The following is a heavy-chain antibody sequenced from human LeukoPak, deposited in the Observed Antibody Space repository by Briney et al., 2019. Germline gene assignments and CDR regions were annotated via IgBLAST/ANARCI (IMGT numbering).Heavy chain of an antibody. V-gene: IGHV1-8*01. CDR2: MNPNSGNT. CDR3: ARDLAGYYYDSTFLFDP. CDR1: GYTFTSYD. J-gene: IGHJ3*01. Sequence: ASVKVSCKASGYTFTSYDINWVRQATGQGLEWMGWMNPNSGNTGYAQKFQGRVTMTRNTSISTAYMELRSLRSDDTAVYYCARDLAGYYYDSTFLFDPWGQGTMVTVSS. D-gene: IGHD3-22*01.